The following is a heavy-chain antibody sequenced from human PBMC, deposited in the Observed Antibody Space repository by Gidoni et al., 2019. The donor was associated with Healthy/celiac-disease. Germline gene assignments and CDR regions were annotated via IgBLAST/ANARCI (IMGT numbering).Heavy chain of an antibody. CDR1: GYTFTGYY. D-gene: IGHD3-3*01. V-gene: IGHV1-2*02. CDR3: ARDRRYDFWSGYYISGRELDY. J-gene: IGHJ4*02. CDR2: INPNSGGT. Sequence: QVQLVQSGAEVKKPGASVKVSCKASGYTFTGYYMHWVRQAPGQGLEWMGWINPNSGGTNYAQKFQGRVTMTRDTSISTAYMELSRLRSDDTAVYYCARDRRYDFWSGYYISGRELDYWGQGTLVTVSS.